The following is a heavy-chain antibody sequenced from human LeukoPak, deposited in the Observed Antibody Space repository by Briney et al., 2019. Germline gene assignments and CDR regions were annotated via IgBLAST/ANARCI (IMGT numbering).Heavy chain of an antibody. D-gene: IGHD3-10*01. Sequence: PGGSLRLSCAASGFPVSSNYMSWVRQAPGKGLEWVSVIYSGGSTYYADSVKGRFTISRDNSKNTLYLQMNSLRAEDTAVYYCARDGSDVAGNRDYWGQGALVTVSS. CDR1: GFPVSSNY. CDR3: ARDGSDVAGNRDY. V-gene: IGHV3-53*01. CDR2: IYSGGST. J-gene: IGHJ4*02.